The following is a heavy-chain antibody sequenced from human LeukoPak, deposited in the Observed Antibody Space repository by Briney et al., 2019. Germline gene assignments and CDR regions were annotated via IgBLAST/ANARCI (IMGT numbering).Heavy chain of an antibody. D-gene: IGHD1-26*01. CDR2: IYYSGST. CDR3: ARSGSIFIVGASHHFDY. CDR1: GGSISSYY. Sequence: SETLSLTCTVAGGSISSYYWSWIRQPPGKGLEWIGYIYYSGSTNYNPSLKSRVTISVDTSKNQFSLKLSSVTAADTAVYYCARSGSIFIVGASHHFDYWGQGTLVTVSS. V-gene: IGHV4-59*01. J-gene: IGHJ4*02.